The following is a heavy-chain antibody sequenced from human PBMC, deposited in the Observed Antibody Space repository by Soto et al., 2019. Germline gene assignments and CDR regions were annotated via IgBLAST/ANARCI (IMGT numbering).Heavy chain of an antibody. Sequence: QVQLVQSGAEVKKPGASVKVSCKASGYTFTDYYMHWVRQAPGQRLEWMGWINPNSGTTNYAQKLQGWVTMTRDTAITTVDMEVSRLRSDDTAVYYCARVPRGVYYGMDVWGQGTTVTVSS. CDR3: ARVPRGVYYGMDV. J-gene: IGHJ6*02. CDR2: INPNSGTT. D-gene: IGHD3-10*01. V-gene: IGHV1-2*04. CDR1: GYTFTDYY.